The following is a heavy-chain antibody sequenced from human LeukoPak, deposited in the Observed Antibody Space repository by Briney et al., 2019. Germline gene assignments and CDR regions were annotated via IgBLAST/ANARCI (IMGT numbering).Heavy chain of an antibody. CDR1: GGSISSYY. Sequence: PSESLSLTCTVSGGSISSYYWSWIRQPPGKGLEWIGYIYYSGSTNYNPSLKSRVTISVDTSKNQLSLKLSSVTAADTAVYYCARVRHDYGGTYYFDYWGQGTLVTVSS. D-gene: IGHD4-17*01. J-gene: IGHJ4*02. CDR3: ARVRHDYGGTYYFDY. V-gene: IGHV4-59*01. CDR2: IYYSGST.